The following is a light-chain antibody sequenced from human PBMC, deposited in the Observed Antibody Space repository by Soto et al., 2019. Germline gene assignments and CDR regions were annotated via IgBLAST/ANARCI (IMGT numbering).Light chain of an antibody. CDR2: DVS. J-gene: IGLJ2*01. CDR1: SSDVGGYNY. Sequence: QSALTQPASVSGSPGQSITISCTGTSSDVGGYNYVSWYQQHPGTAPKLMIYDVSNRPSGVSNRFSGSKSGNTASLPISGLQAEDEADYYCSSYTSSSTVVFGGGTKLTVL. V-gene: IGLV2-14*01. CDR3: SSYTSSSTVV.